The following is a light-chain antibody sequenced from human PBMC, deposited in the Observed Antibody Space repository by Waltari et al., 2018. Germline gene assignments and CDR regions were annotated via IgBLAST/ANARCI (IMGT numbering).Light chain of an antibody. CDR2: GTS. CDR3: QHYVRLPAT. Sequence: EIVLAQSPGTLSLSPGARATLSCRASQSVSRSLAWYQQKPGQAPRLLIYGTSIRATGIPDRFSGSGSGTDFSLTISRLESEDFAVYYCQHYVRLPATFGQGTKVEIK. J-gene: IGKJ1*01. CDR1: QSVSRS. V-gene: IGKV3-20*01.